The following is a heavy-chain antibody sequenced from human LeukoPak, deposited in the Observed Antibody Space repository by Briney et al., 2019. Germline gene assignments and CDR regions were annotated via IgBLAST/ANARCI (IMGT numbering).Heavy chain of an antibody. Sequence: GGSLRLSCAASGFTFSSYEMNWVRQAPGKGLEWVAFIRYDGSNKYYADSVKGRFTISRDNSKNTLYLQMNSLRAEDTAVYYCAKDSAPGYCSGGSCYEPDWYSDLWGRGTLVTVSS. D-gene: IGHD2-15*01. CDR3: AKDSAPGYCSGGSCYEPDWYSDL. V-gene: IGHV3-30*02. CDR1: GFTFSSYE. CDR2: IRYDGSNK. J-gene: IGHJ2*01.